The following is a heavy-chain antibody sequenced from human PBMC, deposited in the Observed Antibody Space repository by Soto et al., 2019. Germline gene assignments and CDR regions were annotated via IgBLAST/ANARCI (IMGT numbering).Heavy chain of an antibody. CDR1: GYTFNNYF. J-gene: IGHJ5*02. Sequence: QVQLVQSGAEVRKPGASVKVSCKASGYTFNNYFMHWVRQAPAQGLEWMGVITPSSGSTTYAQRFQGGLTMTRDTSTSTVYMELRRLRSEDTAVYFCARDLVPIWNYVGLAPGAQHWFDPWGQGTLVTVSS. D-gene: IGHD1-7*01. CDR3: ARDLVPIWNYVGLAPGAQHWFDP. V-gene: IGHV1-46*02. CDR2: ITPSSGST.